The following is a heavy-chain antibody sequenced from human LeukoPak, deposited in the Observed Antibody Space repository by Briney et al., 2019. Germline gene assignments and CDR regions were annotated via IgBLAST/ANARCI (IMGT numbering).Heavy chain of an antibody. Sequence: GGSPRLSCAASGFTFNSYSMNWVRQAPGKGLEWISYITSSSGTIYYADSVKGRFTISIDNAKNSLYLQMNSLRAEDTAVYYCARAGGSYQVFDYWGQGTLVTVSS. V-gene: IGHV3-48*01. CDR3: ARAGGSYQVFDY. CDR2: ITSSSGTI. D-gene: IGHD1-26*01. CDR1: GFTFNSYS. J-gene: IGHJ4*02.